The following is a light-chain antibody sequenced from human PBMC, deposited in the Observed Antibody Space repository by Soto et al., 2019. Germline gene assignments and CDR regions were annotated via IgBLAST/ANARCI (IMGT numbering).Light chain of an antibody. V-gene: IGLV2-14*01. CDR3: SSYTSSSTFHV. CDR2: EVS. J-gene: IGLJ1*01. Sequence: QSALTQPASVSGSPGQSITISCTGTSSDVGDYNYVSWYQQHPGKAPKLMIYEVSYRPSGVSNRFSGSKSGNTASLTISGLQAEDEADYYCSSYTSSSTFHVFGTGTKLTVL. CDR1: SSDVGDYNY.